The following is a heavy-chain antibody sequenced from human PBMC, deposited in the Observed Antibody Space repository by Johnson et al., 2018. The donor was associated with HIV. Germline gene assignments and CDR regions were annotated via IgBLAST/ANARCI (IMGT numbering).Heavy chain of an antibody. CDR3: ARACRDGYTCDVYDI. J-gene: IGHJ3*02. D-gene: IGHD5-24*01. CDR1: GFTFSHAW. V-gene: IGHV3-15*01. Sequence: MQLVESGGGVVRPGGSLRLSCAASGFTFSHAWMNWVRQAPGKGLEWVGRIKSKTDGGTTYYGDSVKGRFTISRDNSKNTLYLQMNSLRADDTAAYYCARACRDGYTCDVYDIWGQGTMVTVSS. CDR2: IKSKTDGGTT.